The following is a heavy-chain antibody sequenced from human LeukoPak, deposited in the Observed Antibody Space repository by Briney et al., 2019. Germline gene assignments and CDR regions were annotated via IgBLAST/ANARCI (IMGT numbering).Heavy chain of an antibody. CDR2: ITGNGATT. J-gene: IGHJ4*02. CDR1: GFTFSSYS. D-gene: IGHD5-18*01. V-gene: IGHV3-23*01. CDR3: ANDLGWIQLNLG. Sequence: GGSLRLSCAASGFTFSSYSMNWVRQAPGRGLEWVSGITGNGATTYYADSVKGRFTISRDNSRNTVYLQMNSLRAEDTAVYYCANDLGWIQLNLGRGQGTLVTVSS.